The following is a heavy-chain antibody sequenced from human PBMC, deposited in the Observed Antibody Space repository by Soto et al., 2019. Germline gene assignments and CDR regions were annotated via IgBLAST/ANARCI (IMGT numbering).Heavy chain of an antibody. CDR1: GYTFTGYY. J-gene: IGHJ1*01. Sequence: ASVKVSCKASGYTFTGYYIRWVRQAPGQGLEWMGWIIPNIGSTNYAQKFQGWVTMTGDESMSTAYMELSSLRSEDTAVYYCARVGDYYDSSGSQAFQHWGQGTLVTVSS. CDR2: IIPNIGST. D-gene: IGHD3-22*01. V-gene: IGHV1-2*04. CDR3: ARVGDYYDSSGSQAFQH.